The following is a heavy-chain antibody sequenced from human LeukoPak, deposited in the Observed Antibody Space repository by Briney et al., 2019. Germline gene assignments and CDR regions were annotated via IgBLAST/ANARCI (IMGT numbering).Heavy chain of an antibody. CDR2: VNYNGDP. V-gene: IGHV4-59*01. CDR3: ARMSLHYHGNEGHKWYNWLDS. D-gene: IGHD3-10*01. Sequence: SETLSLTCSVSGDSLSSNYWSWVRQPPGKGLEWIGHVNYNGDPNYNPSLKSRVTISVDKSNNRFSLILHSLTAADTAFYYCARMSLHYHGNEGHKWYNWLDSWGQGTQVTVSS. CDR1: GDSLSSNY. J-gene: IGHJ5*01.